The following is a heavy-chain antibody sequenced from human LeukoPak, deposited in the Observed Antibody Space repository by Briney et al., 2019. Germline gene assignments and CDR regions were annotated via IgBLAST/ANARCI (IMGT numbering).Heavy chain of an antibody. D-gene: IGHD6-19*01. CDR1: GFTLSKYW. J-gene: IGHJ4*02. CDR3: ATKQWLAPPPDS. V-gene: IGHV3-74*01. CDR2: INTDGTVT. Sequence: PGGSLRLSCAAPGFTLSKYWMLWVRQAPGKGLESVSRINTDGTVTTDADSVKGRFTVSRDNADNTMFLQMNSVRDEDTAVYYCATKQWLAPPPDSWGQGTPVTVSS.